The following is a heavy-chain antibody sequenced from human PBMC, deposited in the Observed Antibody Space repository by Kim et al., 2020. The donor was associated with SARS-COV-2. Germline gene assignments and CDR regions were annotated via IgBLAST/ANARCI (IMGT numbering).Heavy chain of an antibody. Sequence: SETLSLTCTVSGGSISSSSYYWGWIRQPPGKGLEWIGSIYYSGSTYYNPSLKSRVTISVDTSKNQFSLKLSSVTAADTAVYYCARPLGIAAHAGWFDPWGQGTLVTVSS. D-gene: IGHD6-13*01. V-gene: IGHV4-39*01. CDR2: IYYSGST. J-gene: IGHJ5*02. CDR1: GGSISSSSYY. CDR3: ARPLGIAAHAGWFDP.